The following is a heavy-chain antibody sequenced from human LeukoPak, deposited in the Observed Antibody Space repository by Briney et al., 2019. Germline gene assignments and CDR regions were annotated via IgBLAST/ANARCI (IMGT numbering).Heavy chain of an antibody. Sequence: PGGSLRLSCAASGFTVSSNYMSWVRQAPGKGLEWVSVIYSGGSTYYADSVKGRFTISRDNSKNTLYLQMDSLRAEDTAVYYCARDSRIYGDYGFDYWGQGTLVTVSS. J-gene: IGHJ4*02. D-gene: IGHD4-17*01. CDR2: IYSGGST. V-gene: IGHV3-66*01. CDR1: GFTVSSNY. CDR3: ARDSRIYGDYGFDY.